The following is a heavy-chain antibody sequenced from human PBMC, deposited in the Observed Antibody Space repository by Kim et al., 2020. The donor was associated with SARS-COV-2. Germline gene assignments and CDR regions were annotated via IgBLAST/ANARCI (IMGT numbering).Heavy chain of an antibody. CDR3: ARDAGTAAGPGWYYGMDV. V-gene: IGHV1-69*13. Sequence: SVKVSCKASGGTFSSYAISWVRQAPGQGLEWMGGIIPIFGTANYEQKFQGRVTITADESTSTAYMELSSLRSEDTAVYYCARDAGTAAGPGWYYGMDVWGQGTTVTVSS. D-gene: IGHD6-13*01. CDR1: GGTFSSYA. J-gene: IGHJ6*02. CDR2: IIPIFGTA.